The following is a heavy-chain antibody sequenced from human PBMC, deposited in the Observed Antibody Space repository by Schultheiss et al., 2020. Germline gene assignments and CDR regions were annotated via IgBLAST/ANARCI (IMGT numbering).Heavy chain of an antibody. CDR3: AREKTQYYDSSGYHLQY. CDR1: GFTFSRYA. CDR2: ISYDGRNK. J-gene: IGHJ4*02. D-gene: IGHD3-22*01. V-gene: IGHV3-30*04. Sequence: GGSLRLSCAASGFTFSRYALHWVRQAPGKGLEWVAVISYDGRNKYYADSVKGRFTISRDNAKNTVYLQMNSLRTEDTAVYYCAREKTQYYDSSGYHLQYWGKGTLVTGS.